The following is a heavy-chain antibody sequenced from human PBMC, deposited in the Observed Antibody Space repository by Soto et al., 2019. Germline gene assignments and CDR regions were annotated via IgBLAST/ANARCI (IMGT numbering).Heavy chain of an antibody. Sequence: QVHLQESGPGLVKPSETLSLTCSVSGDSIGSGEYYWKWIRHHPEKGMEWIGFVHHSGSTFYNPSLESRVSISIDTSQNQFSLKVTSVTSADTAVYYCARRPTGSGSSYFEIWGQGTLITVSS. J-gene: IGHJ4*02. CDR3: ARRPTGSGSSYFEI. CDR2: VHHSGST. D-gene: IGHD3-10*01. V-gene: IGHV4-31*03. CDR1: GDSIGSGEYY.